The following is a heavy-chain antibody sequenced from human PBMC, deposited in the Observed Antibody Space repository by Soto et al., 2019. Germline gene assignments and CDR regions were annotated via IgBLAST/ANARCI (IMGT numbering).Heavy chain of an antibody. D-gene: IGHD2-15*01. V-gene: IGHV3-30-3*01. Sequence: QVQPVESGGGEVQPGTSLRLSCAASGFTFSRSPMHWVRQAPGKGLDWVGVISADGSSQHYADSVRGRFIISRDNFRNTMAPQMDRLKPEDTAVYYCARPVVAGTPDYWGQGALVSLSS. CDR2: ISADGSSQ. J-gene: IGHJ4*02. CDR1: GFTFSRSP. CDR3: ARPVVAGTPDY.